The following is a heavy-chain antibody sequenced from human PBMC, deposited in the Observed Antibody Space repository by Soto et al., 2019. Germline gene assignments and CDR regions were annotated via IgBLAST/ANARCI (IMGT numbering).Heavy chain of an antibody. CDR2: SNPKSGGT. D-gene: IGHD1-26*01. CDR1: GYIFTVYY. V-gene: IGHV1-2*02. Sequence: SVKVSCKASGYIFTVYYMHWVRQAPGQGLEWMGWSNPKSGGTMYPQKFQGRVTMTWDTSISTAYMALTRLRSDDTAVYYCARDLAKGGGSAGFDYWGQGTLVTVSS. J-gene: IGHJ4*02. CDR3: ARDLAKGGGSAGFDY.